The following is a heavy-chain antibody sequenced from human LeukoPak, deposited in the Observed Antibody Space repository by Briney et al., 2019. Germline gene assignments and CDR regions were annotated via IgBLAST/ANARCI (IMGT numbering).Heavy chain of an antibody. CDR1: GFTFSSYS. CDR2: ISSSSSYI. D-gene: IGHD5-18*01. CDR3: AREGYSYGPLDY. V-gene: IGHV3-21*01. J-gene: IGHJ4*02. Sequence: GGSLRLSCAASGFTFSSYSMNWVRQAPGEGLEWVSSISSSSSYIYYADSVKGRFTISRDNAKNSLYLQINSLRAEDTAVYYCAREGYSYGPLDYWGQGTLVTVSS.